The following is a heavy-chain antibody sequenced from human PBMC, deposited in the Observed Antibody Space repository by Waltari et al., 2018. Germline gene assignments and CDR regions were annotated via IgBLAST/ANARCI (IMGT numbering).Heavy chain of an antibody. D-gene: IGHD1-26*01. Sequence: QVQLQESGPGLVKPSQTLSLTCTVSGGSISSCSYYWSWIRQPAGKGLEWIGYIYTSGSTNYNPSLKSRVTISVDTSKNQFSLKLSSVTAADTAVYYCARGPRGSYSGSSWGQGTLVTVSS. J-gene: IGHJ5*02. CDR3: ARGPRGSYSGSS. V-gene: IGHV4-61*09. CDR2: IYTSGST. CDR1: GGSISSCSYY.